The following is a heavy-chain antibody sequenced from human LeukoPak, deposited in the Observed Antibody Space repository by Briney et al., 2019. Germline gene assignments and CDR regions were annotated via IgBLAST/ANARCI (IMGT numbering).Heavy chain of an antibody. Sequence: SETLSLTCAVYGGSFSGYYWSWIRQPPGKGLEWIGEINHSGSTNYNPSLKSRVTISVDTSKNQFSLEVNSVTAADTAIYYCARRRAHYYDSSGYYSRPQKTFDIWGQGTMVTVSS. J-gene: IGHJ3*02. CDR2: INHSGST. V-gene: IGHV4-34*01. D-gene: IGHD3-22*01. CDR3: ARRRAHYYDSSGYYSRPQKTFDI. CDR1: GGSFSGYY.